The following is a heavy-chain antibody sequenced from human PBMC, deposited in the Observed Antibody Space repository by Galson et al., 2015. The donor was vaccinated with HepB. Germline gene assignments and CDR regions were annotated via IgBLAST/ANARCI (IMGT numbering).Heavy chain of an antibody. V-gene: IGHV6-1*01. Sequence: CAISGDRVSSQGAAWNWIRQSPSSGLEWLGRTYYRSNWYNDYTVSVKNRITINPDTSKNQVSLQLKSVTPEDTAVYYCAREGNYFDYWGQGTLVTVSS. CDR3: AREGNYFDY. J-gene: IGHJ4*02. CDR1: GDRVSSQGAA. CDR2: TYYRSNWYN.